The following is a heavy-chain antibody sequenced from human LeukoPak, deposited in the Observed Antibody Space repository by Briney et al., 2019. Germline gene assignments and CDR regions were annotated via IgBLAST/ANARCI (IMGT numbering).Heavy chain of an antibody. CDR3: ARVPRYCTGSSCWDYYYYMDV. J-gene: IGHJ6*03. CDR2: ISSSSSTI. V-gene: IGHV3-48*04. D-gene: IGHD2-8*02. CDR1: GFTFSSYS. Sequence: GGSLRLSCAASGFTFSSYSMNWVRQAPGKGREWGSYISSSSSTIYYADSVKGRFTISRDNAKNSLYLQMNSLRAEDTAVYYCARVPRYCTGSSCWDYYYYMDVWGTGTTVTVSS.